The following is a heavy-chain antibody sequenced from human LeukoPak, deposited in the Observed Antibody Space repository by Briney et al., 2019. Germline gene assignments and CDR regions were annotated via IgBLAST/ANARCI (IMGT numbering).Heavy chain of an antibody. CDR1: GGSFSGYY. D-gene: IGHD2-2*01. CDR3: ARRIVVPAARRAFDI. V-gene: IGHV4-34*01. Sequence: PSETLSLICAVYGGSFSGYYWSWIRQPPGKGLEWIGEINHSGSTNYSPSLKSRVTISVDTSKNQFSLKLSSVTAADTAVYYCARRIVVPAARRAFDIWGQGTMVTVSS. CDR2: INHSGST. J-gene: IGHJ3*02.